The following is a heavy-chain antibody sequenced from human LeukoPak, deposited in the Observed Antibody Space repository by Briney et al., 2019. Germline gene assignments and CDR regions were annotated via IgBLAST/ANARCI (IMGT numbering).Heavy chain of an antibody. Sequence: GGSLRLSCATSGFPFSSYAMSWVRQAPGKGLEWVSAISGSGGSTYYADSVKGRFTISRDNSKNTLYLQMNSLRAEDTAVYYSAKYYDILTGYFDAFDIWGQGTMVTVSS. D-gene: IGHD3-9*01. CDR3: AKYYDILTGYFDAFDI. CDR2: ISGSGGST. J-gene: IGHJ3*02. V-gene: IGHV3-23*01. CDR1: GFPFSSYA.